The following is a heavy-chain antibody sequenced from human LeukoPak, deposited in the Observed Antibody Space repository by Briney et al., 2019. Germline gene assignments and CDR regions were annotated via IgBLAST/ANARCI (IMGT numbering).Heavy chain of an antibody. D-gene: IGHD3-10*01. CDR2: ISSSGSTI. J-gene: IGHJ5*02. Sequence: PGGSLRLSCAASGFTFSSYEMNWVRQAPGKGLEWVSYISSSGSTIYYADSVKCRFTISRDNAKNSLYLQMNSLRAEDTAVYYCARAGEPYYYGSGSYLVRWFDPWGQGTLVTVSS. CDR1: GFTFSSYE. V-gene: IGHV3-48*03. CDR3: ARAGEPYYYGSGSYLVRWFDP.